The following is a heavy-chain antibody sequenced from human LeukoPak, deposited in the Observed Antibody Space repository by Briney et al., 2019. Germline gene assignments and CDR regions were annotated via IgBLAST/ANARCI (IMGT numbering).Heavy chain of an antibody. CDR1: GYTFTSYD. CDR3: ARNFKITMVRGRGSNWFDP. J-gene: IGHJ5*02. CDR2: MNPNSGNT. D-gene: IGHD3-10*01. Sequence: ASVKVSCKASGYTFTSYDINWVRQATGQGLEWMGWMNPNSGNTGYAQKFQGRVTMTRNTSISTAYMELSSLRSEDTAVYYCARNFKITMVRGRGSNWFDPWGQGTLVTDSS. V-gene: IGHV1-8*01.